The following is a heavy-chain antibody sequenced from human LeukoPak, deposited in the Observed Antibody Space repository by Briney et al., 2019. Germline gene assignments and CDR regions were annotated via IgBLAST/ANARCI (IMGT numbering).Heavy chain of an antibody. CDR2: IYHSGST. D-gene: IGHD2-15*01. V-gene: IGHV4-38-2*01. J-gene: IGHJ6*03. CDR1: GYSISSGYY. Sequence: SETLSLTCAVSGYSISSGYYWGWIRQPPGKGLEWIGSIYHSGSTYYNPSLKSRVTISVDTSKNQFSLKLSSVTAADTAVYYCARVVSARMDVWGKGTTVTVSS. CDR3: ARVVSARMDV.